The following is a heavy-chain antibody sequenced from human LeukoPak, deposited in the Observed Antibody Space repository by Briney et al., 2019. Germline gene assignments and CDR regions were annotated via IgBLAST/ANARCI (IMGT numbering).Heavy chain of an antibody. J-gene: IGHJ4*02. CDR2: INHSGST. V-gene: IGHV4-34*01. CDR3: ARDYYSSGSYYLFDY. CDR1: GGSFSSYY. D-gene: IGHD3-10*01. Sequence: PSETLSLTCAVYGGSFSSYYWSWIRQPPGKGLEWIGEINHSGSTNYNPSLKSRVTISVDTSKNQFSLKLSSVTAADTAVYYCARDYYSSGSYYLFDYWGQGTLVTVSS.